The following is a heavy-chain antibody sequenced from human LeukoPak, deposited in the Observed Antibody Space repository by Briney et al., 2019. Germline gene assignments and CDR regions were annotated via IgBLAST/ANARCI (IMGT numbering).Heavy chain of an antibody. D-gene: IGHD6-19*01. Sequence: GGSLRLSCAAPGFSFSNSALHWVRKAPGKGLGWETFISYDGSSKYYADAAKGRFAISRDNSRNTLYLEMRSLGLQDTAVYYCAEERDRAGYFRYWGQGTLVTVSS. J-gene: IGHJ4*02. CDR2: ISYDGSSK. CDR3: AEERDRAGYFRY. CDR1: GFSFSNSA. V-gene: IGHV3-30-3*02.